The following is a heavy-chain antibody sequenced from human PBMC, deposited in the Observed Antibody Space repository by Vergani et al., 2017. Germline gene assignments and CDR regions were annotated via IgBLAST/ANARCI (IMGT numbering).Heavy chain of an antibody. Sequence: EVQLVESGGGLVKPGGSLRLPGAALGLTSSNPWMSGVGKDQGKGLEGVGRIKSKTYGGTTDYAAPVKGRFTISRDDSKNTLYLQMNSLKTEDTAVYYCTTDPFGVVIPYYYYYMDVWGKGTTVTVSS. J-gene: IGHJ6*03. CDR3: TTDPFGVVIPYYYYYMDV. D-gene: IGHD3-3*01. V-gene: IGHV3-15*01. CDR1: GLTSSNPW. CDR2: IKSKTYGGTT.